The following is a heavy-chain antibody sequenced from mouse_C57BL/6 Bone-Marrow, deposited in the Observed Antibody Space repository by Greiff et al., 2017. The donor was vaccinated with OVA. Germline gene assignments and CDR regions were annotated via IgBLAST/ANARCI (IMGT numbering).Heavy chain of an antibody. D-gene: IGHD1-1*01. CDR2: IRSKSNNYTT. J-gene: IGHJ1*03. Sequence: EVHLVESGGGLVQPKGSLKLSCAASGFSFNTYAMNWVRQAPGKGLEWVARIRSKSNNYTTYYAVSVKDRFTISRDDSESMLYLQMNNWKTEDTAMDDCVRGGSSPDFDVWGTGTTVTVSS. CDR1: GFSFNTYA. CDR3: VRGGSSPDFDV. V-gene: IGHV10-1*01.